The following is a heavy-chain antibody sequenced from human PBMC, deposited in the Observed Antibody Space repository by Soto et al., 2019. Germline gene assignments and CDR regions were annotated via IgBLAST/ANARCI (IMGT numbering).Heavy chain of an antibody. CDR3: ATEKSVMNSGYDAFDV. CDR2: MNSRGGTT. V-gene: IGHV3-48*03. Sequence: EVQLVESGGGLVQPGGSLRLSCAASGFDFSSYEMDWVRQAPGKGLEWVAYMNSRGGTTYYADSVKGRFTISRDNAKNSLYLEMNSLRAEDMAVYYCATEKSVMNSGYDAFDVWGQGTMVTVS. D-gene: IGHD6-25*01. J-gene: IGHJ3*01. CDR1: GFDFSSYE.